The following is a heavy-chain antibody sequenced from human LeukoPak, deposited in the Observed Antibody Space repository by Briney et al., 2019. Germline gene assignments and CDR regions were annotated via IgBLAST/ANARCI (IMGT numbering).Heavy chain of an antibody. CDR1: GGSISSYY. CDR2: INHSGST. J-gene: IGHJ4*02. CDR3: ARVVEMATDFDY. V-gene: IGHV4-34*01. D-gene: IGHD5-24*01. Sequence: SETLSLTCTVSGGSISSYYWSWIRQPPGKGLEWIGEINHSGSTNYNPSLKSRVTISVDTSKNQFSLKLSSVTAADTAVYYCARVVEMATDFDYWGQGTLVTVSS.